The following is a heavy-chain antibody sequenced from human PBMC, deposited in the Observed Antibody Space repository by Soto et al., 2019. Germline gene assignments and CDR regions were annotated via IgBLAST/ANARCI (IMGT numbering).Heavy chain of an antibody. V-gene: IGHV4-59*05. D-gene: IGHD1-26*01. J-gene: IGHJ5*02. CDR1: GCSISSYY. Sequence: SDTLSLTCTFSGCSISSYYWVWIRQPPGKGLEWIGSSYYSGRTYYNPSLKSRVTRSVDTAKNQFSLTLSSVTAADTAVYSCATQEVGGSYVYTFDPWGQGTLVTVSS. CDR2: SYYSGRT. CDR3: ATQEVGGSYVYTFDP.